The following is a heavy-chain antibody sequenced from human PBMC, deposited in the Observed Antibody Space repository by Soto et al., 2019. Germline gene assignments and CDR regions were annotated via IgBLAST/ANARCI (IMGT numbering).Heavy chain of an antibody. J-gene: IGHJ4*02. CDR2: ISSSSSTI. CDR1: GFTFRSYS. CDR3: ARGLYYYDSSGYWGY. D-gene: IGHD3-22*01. Sequence: EVQLVESGGGLVQPGGSLRLSCAASGFTFRSYSMNWVRQAPGKGLEWVSYISSSSSTIYYADSVKGRFTISRDNAKNSLYLQMNSLRDEDTAVYYCARGLYYYDSSGYWGYWGQGTLVTVSS. V-gene: IGHV3-48*02.